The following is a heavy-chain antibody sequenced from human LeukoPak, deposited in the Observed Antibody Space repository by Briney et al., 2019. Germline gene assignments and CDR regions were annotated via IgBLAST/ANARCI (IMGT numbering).Heavy chain of an antibody. CDR1: GFTFTAYS. CDR3: TRGPILLWIHNGMDV. J-gene: IGHJ6*02. Sequence: GSLRLSCSASGFTFTAYSMYWVRQAPGKGLEWVGFIRSKAYGGTTECAASVEGRFTISRDDSRGIAYLQMNSLKTEDTAFYYCTRGPILLWIHNGMDVWGQGTTVTVSS. CDR2: IRSKAYGGTT. V-gene: IGHV3-49*04. D-gene: IGHD2/OR15-2a*01.